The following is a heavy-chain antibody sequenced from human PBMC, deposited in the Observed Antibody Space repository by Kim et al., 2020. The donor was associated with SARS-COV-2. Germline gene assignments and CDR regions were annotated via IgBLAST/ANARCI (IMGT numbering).Heavy chain of an antibody. V-gene: IGHV3-23*01. J-gene: IGHJ3*02. CDR2: ISGSGGST. Sequence: GGSLRLSCAASGFTFSSYAMSWVRQAPGKGLEWVSAISGSGGSTYYADSVKGRFTISRDNSKNTLYLQMNSLRAEDTAVYYCARGSSWSHHAFDIWGQGTMVTVSS. D-gene: IGHD6-13*01. CDR3: ARGSSWSHHAFDI. CDR1: GFTFSSYA.